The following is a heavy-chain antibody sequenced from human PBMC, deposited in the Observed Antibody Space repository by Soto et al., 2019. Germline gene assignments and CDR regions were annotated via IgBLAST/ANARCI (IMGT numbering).Heavy chain of an antibody. Sequence: ALVTVYLEASGYTYTRYPMHLVRQHPGQGLEWMGWINAGNGDTKYSQKFQGRVTITRDTSAITAYMELSSLRSEDTAVYYCVRDWTHYDSSGPGDYWGQGPLVHVS. D-gene: IGHD3-22*01. CDR2: INAGNGDT. CDR3: VRDWTHYDSSGPGDY. J-gene: IGHJ4*02. CDR1: GYTYTRYP. V-gene: IGHV1-3*01.